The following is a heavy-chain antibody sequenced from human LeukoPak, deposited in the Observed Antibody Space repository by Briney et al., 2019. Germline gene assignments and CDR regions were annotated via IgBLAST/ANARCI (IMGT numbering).Heavy chain of an antibody. V-gene: IGHV3-23*01. CDR3: VTDYSKYGEDFYYYMDV. D-gene: IGHD4-11*01. Sequence: QPGGSLRLSCAASGFTFSNYVMSWVRQAPGKGLEWVSAISGSGGSTYYADSVKGRFTISRDNSKNTLYLQMNSLRAEDTAVYYCVTDYSKYGEDFYYYMDVWGKGTTVTVSS. J-gene: IGHJ6*03. CDR1: GFTFSNYV. CDR2: ISGSGGST.